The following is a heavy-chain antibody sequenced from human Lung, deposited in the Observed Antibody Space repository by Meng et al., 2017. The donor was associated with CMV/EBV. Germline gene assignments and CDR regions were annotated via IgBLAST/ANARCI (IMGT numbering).Heavy chain of an antibody. V-gene: IGHV1-69*10. CDR2: IIPIIGIT. CDR3: ARERDSSSWFDGY. J-gene: IGHJ4*02. Sequence: SXXVSXKASGSSFGNYGISWVRQAPGQGLEWMGVIIPIIGITKYAQRFQGRVTITADTSTSTAYMGLSSLRSEDTAMYYCARERDSSSWFDGYWGQGTLVTVSS. D-gene: IGHD6-13*01. CDR1: GSSFGNYG.